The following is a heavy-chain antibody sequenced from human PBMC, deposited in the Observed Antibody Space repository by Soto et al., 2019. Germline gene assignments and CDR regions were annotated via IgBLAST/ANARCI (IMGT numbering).Heavy chain of an antibody. CDR3: ARGGTYYYGSGSYGGSYYGMDV. V-gene: IGHV4-34*01. CDR2: INHSGST. J-gene: IGHJ6*02. CDR1: CGSFSGYY. D-gene: IGHD3-10*01. Sequence: SETLSLTCAVYCGSFSGYYWSWIRQPPGKGLEWIGEINHSGSTNYNPSLKSRVTISVDTSKNQFSLKLSSVTAADTAVYYCARGGTYYYGSGSYGGSYYGMDVWGQGTTVTVSS.